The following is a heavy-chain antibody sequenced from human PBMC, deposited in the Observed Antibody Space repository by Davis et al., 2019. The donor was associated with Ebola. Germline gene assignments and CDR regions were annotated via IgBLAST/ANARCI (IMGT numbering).Heavy chain of an antibody. CDR1: GFTFSSYW. CDR2: INGDGSRT. V-gene: IGHV3-74*01. D-gene: IGHD5-18*01. J-gene: IGHJ4*02. Sequence: GESLKISCAASGFTFSSYWMHWVRQAPGKGLVWVSRINGDGSRTSYADSVKGRFTISRDNSKNTLYLQMNSLRAEDTAVYYCATLANVDTAMVLFDYWGQGTLVTVSS. CDR3: ATLANVDTAMVLFDY.